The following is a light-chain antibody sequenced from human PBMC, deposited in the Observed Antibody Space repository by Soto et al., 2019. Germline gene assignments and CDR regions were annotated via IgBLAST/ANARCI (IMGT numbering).Light chain of an antibody. Sequence: QSVLTQPPSASGTPGQTVTISCSGGTSKIGSNTINWYQHLPGMAPKLLIYSNNQRPSGVPDRFSGSKSGTSASLAISRLQSEDEADFYCRAWDDTLNGGVFGGGTKLTVL. CDR3: RAWDDTLNGGV. CDR2: SNN. V-gene: IGLV1-44*01. J-gene: IGLJ3*02. CDR1: TSKIGSNT.